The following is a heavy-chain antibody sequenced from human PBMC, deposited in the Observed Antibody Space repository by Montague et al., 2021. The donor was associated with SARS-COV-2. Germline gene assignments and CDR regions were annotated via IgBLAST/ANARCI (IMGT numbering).Heavy chain of an antibody. V-gene: IGHV4-59*02. CDR1: GGSVSSYY. CDR2: IYYSGST. Sequence: SETLSLTCSVSGGSVSSYYLNWIRQTPGKGLEWIGNIYYSGSTNYNPSLKSRVTISVDTSKNRFSLKLSSVTAADTAVYYCARDRPPYYYDNSGHFLHGWFDPWGQGTLVTVSS. CDR3: ARDRPPYYYDNSGHFLHGWFDP. D-gene: IGHD3-22*01. J-gene: IGHJ5*02.